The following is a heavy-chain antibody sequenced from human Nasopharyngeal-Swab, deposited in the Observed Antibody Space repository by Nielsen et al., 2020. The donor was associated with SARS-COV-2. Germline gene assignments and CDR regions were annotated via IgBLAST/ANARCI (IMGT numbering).Heavy chain of an antibody. V-gene: IGHV3-53*05. Sequence: GESLKISCAASGFDVSGNYMSWFRQAPGKGLEWVSVMYAGGDIYYADSVKGRFTISRDNAKNSLYLQMNSLRVEDMAFYYCAKATNARYDFWSGSFDYWGQGTLVTVSS. CDR3: AKATNARYDFWSGSFDY. J-gene: IGHJ4*02. CDR1: GFDVSGNY. CDR2: MYAGGDI. D-gene: IGHD3-3*01.